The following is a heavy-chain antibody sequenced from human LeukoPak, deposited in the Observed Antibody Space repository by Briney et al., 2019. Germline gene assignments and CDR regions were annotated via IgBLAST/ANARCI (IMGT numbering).Heavy chain of an antibody. D-gene: IGHD5-18*01. J-gene: IGHJ6*02. CDR3: AREGRYSYGLYYYYYGMDV. CDR1: GGSISSGDYY. V-gene: IGHV4-30-4*01. Sequence: SETLSLTCTVSGGSISSGDYYWSWIRQPPGKGLEWIGYIYYSGSTYYNPSLKNRVTITVDTSKNKFSLKQSSVTAADTAVYYCAREGRYSYGLYYYYYGMDVWGQGTTVTVSS. CDR2: IYYSGST.